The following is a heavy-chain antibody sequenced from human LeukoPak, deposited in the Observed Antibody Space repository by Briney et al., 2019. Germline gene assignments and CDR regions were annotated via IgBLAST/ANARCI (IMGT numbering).Heavy chain of an antibody. CDR2: IRYDGSNK. V-gene: IGHV3-30*02. D-gene: IGHD2-15*01. CDR3: AKDWRGYCSGGSCYLDYYYYYYMDV. J-gene: IGHJ6*03. Sequence: GGSLRLSCAASGFTFSSHGMPWVRQAPGKGLEWVAFIRYDGSNKYYADSVKGRFTISRDNSKNTLYLQMNSLRAEDTAVYYCAKDWRGYCSGGSCYLDYYYYYYMDVWGKGTTVTVSS. CDR1: GFTFSSHG.